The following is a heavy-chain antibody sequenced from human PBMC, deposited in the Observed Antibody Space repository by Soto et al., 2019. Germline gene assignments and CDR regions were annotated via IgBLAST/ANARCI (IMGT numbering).Heavy chain of an antibody. Sequence: QVQLQESGPGLVKPSWTLSLTCAVSGDSVSSPYYWCWVRQPPGKGLEWIGEVFHTGTTSYNPSLRSRVTISMDKSNNQFSLDLSSVTAADSAVYYCARSDGWYAVHSWGPGTLVIVSS. J-gene: IGHJ4*02. CDR3: ARSDGWYAVHS. V-gene: IGHV4-4*02. CDR1: GDSVSSPYY. CDR2: VFHTGTT. D-gene: IGHD6-19*01.